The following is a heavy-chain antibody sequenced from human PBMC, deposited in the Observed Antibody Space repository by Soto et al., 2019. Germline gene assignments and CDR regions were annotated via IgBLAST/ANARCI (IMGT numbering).Heavy chain of an antibody. J-gene: IGHJ5*02. D-gene: IGHD6-13*01. Sequence: SVKVSCKASGGTFSSYAISWVRQAPGQGLEWMGGIIPIFGTANYAQKFQGRVTITADESTSTAYMELSSLRSEDTAVYYCARDHSIAAAGTGWFDPWGQGTLVTVPQ. V-gene: IGHV1-69*13. CDR1: GGTFSSYA. CDR2: IIPIFGTA. CDR3: ARDHSIAAAGTGWFDP.